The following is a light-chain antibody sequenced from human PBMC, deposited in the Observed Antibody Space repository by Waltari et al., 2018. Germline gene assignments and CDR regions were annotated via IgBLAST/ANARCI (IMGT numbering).Light chain of an antibody. CDR1: QGISRY. J-gene: IGKJ4*01. CDR3: QQYYSYPPT. Sequence: AIRITQSPSPLSASTGDRVTITCRASQGISRYLAWYQQKPGKAPKLLIYAASTLQSWVPSRFSGSGSGTDFTLTISCLQSEDFATYYCQQYYSYPPTFGGGTKVEIK. V-gene: IGKV1-8*01. CDR2: AAS.